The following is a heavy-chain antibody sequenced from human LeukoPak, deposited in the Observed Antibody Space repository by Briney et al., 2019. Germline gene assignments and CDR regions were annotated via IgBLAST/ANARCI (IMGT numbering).Heavy chain of an antibody. J-gene: IGHJ5*02. Sequence: PSETLSLICTVSGGSISSSSYYWGWIRQPPGKGLEWIGSIYYSGSTYYNPSLKSRVTISVDTSKNQFSLKLSSVTAADTAVYYCARVEVLLWFGESYANWFDPWGQGTLVTVSS. CDR1: GGSISSSSYY. CDR3: ARVEVLLWFGESYANWFDP. V-gene: IGHV4-39*07. D-gene: IGHD3-10*01. CDR2: IYYSGST.